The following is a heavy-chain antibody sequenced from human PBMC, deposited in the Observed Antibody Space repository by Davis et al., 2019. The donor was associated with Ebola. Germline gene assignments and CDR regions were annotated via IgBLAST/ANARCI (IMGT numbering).Heavy chain of an antibody. V-gene: IGHV3-30*02. CDR3: ATGYSSGWYFYYGMDV. J-gene: IGHJ6*02. D-gene: IGHD6-19*01. Sequence: GGSLRLSCAASGFTFSSYGMHWVRQAPGKGLAWVAVIWYDGSNKYYADSVKGRFTIARDNSKNTLYLQMNSLRAEDMAVYYCATGYSSGWYFYYGMDVWGQGTTVTVSS. CDR2: IWYDGSNK. CDR1: GFTFSSYG.